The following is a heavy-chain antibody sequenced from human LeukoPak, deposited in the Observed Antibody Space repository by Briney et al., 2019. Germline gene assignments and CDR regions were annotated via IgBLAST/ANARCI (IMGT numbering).Heavy chain of an antibody. V-gene: IGHV3-7*03. CDR2: IRQDGSDK. CDR1: GFTFSSYW. CDR3: ATSAGWYNYFVMAV. D-gene: IGHD2-15*01. Sequence: GGSLRLSCAASGFTFSSYWMSWVRQAPGKGLEWVANIRQDGSDKYYVDSVKGRFTISRDNAKNSLYLQMNSLRAEDTALYYCATSAGWYNYFVMAVWGQGTTVTVSS. J-gene: IGHJ6*02.